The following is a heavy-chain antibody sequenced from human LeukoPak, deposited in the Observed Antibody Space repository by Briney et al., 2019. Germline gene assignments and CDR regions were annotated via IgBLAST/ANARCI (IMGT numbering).Heavy chain of an antibody. CDR3: ARVPREEWLLTADY. CDR1: GGSISSGGYS. V-gene: IGHV4-30-2*05. D-gene: IGHD3-3*01. CDR2: IYYSGST. J-gene: IGHJ4*02. Sequence: PSETLSLTCAVSGGSISSGGYSWSWIRQPPGKGLEWIGYIYYSGSTYYNPSLKSRVTISVDTSKNQFSLKLSSVTAADTAVYYCARVPREEWLLTADYWGQGTLVTVSS.